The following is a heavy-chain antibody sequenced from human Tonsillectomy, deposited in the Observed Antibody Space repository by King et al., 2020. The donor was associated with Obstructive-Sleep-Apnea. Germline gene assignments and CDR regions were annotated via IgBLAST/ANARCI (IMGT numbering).Heavy chain of an antibody. CDR1: GFTFRSYS. Sequence: VQLVESGGGLVKPGGSLSLSCAASGFTFRSYSMNLFRQAPGKGLEWVSSIISSRSYIYYADSVKGRFTISRDNAKNSLYLQMNSLSAEDTAVYYGATPLKDYYDSSGSAFDIWGQGTMVTVSS. J-gene: IGHJ3*02. CDR3: ATPLKDYYDSSGSAFDI. V-gene: IGHV3-21*01. CDR2: IISSRSYI. D-gene: IGHD3-22*01.